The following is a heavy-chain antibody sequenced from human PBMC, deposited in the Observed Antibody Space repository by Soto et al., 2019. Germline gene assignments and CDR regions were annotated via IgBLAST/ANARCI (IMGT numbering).Heavy chain of an antibody. CDR3: ARGLGYAFDI. V-gene: IGHV3-64*01. J-gene: IGHJ3*02. CDR2: ISSNGGST. Sequence: EVQLVESGGGLVQPGGSLRLSCAASGFTFSSYAVHWVRQAPGKGLEYVSAISSNGGSTYYANSVKGRFTISRDNSKNPLSLQMGSLRAGDMAVYYCARGLGYAFDIWGQGTMVTVSS. CDR1: GFTFSSYA. D-gene: IGHD2-15*01.